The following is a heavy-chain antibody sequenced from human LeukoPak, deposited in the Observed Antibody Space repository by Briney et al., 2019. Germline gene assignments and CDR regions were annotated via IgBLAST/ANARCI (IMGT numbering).Heavy chain of an antibody. D-gene: IGHD3-10*01. CDR3: ASVRFGELWDDAFVI. CDR2: INSDGSST. CDR1: GFTFSSYW. J-gene: IGHJ3*02. Sequence: GGSLRLSCAASGFTFSSYWMHWVRQAPGKGLVWVSRINSDGSSTSYADSVKGRFTISRDNAKNTLYLQMNSLRAEDTAVYYCASVRFGELWDDAFVIWGRGTMVTVSS. V-gene: IGHV3-74*01.